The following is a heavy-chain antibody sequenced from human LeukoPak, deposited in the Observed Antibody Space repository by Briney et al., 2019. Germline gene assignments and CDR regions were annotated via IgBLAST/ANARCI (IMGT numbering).Heavy chain of an antibody. V-gene: IGHV3-48*03. CDR1: GFTFSSYE. CDR3: ARESGYTSGWYVGYFDY. D-gene: IGHD6-19*01. J-gene: IGHJ4*02. Sequence: PGGSLRLSCAASGFTFSSYEMNWVRQAPGKGLEWVSYISGSGRNIYYADSVKGRFTISRDNAKNTLYLQMNSLRVEDTAVYYCARESGYTSGWYVGYFDYWGQGTQVTVSS. CDR2: ISGSGRNI.